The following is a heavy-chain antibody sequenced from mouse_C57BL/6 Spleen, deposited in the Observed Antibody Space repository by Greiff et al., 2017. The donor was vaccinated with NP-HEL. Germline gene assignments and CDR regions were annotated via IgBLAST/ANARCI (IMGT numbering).Heavy chain of an antibody. V-gene: IGHV1-26*01. CDR2: INPNNGGT. D-gene: IGHD2-2*01. Sequence: EVQLQQSGPELVKPGASVKISCKASGYTFTDYYMNWVKQSHGKSLEWIGDINPNNGGTSYNQKFKGKATLTVDKSSSTAYMELRSLTSEDSAVYYCAKGYGYDAGTWFAYWGQGTLVTVSA. CDR3: AKGYGYDAGTWFAY. J-gene: IGHJ3*01. CDR1: GYTFTDYY.